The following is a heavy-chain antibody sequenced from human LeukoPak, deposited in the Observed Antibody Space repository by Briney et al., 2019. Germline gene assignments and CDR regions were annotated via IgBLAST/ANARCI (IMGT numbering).Heavy chain of an antibody. J-gene: IGHJ3*02. CDR2: ISAYNGNT. CDR3: ATQNLFTSPDAFDI. CDR1: GYTFTSYG. V-gene: IGHV1-18*01. Sequence: ASVKVSCKASGYTFTSYGISWVRQAPGQGLEWMGWISAYNGNTNYAQKLQGRVTMTTDTSTSTAYMELRSLRSDDTAVYYCATQNLFTSPDAFDIWGQGTMVTVSS. D-gene: IGHD2-2*01.